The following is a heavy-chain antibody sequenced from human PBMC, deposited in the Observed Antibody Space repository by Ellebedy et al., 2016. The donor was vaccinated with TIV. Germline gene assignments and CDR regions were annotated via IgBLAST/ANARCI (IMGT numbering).Heavy chain of an antibody. D-gene: IGHD6-19*01. CDR2: IYSGGST. J-gene: IGHJ4*02. CDR1: GFTVSSNY. Sequence: GESLKISXAASGFTVSSNYMSWVRQAPGKGLEWVSVIYSGGSTYYADSVKGRFTISRHNSKNTLYLQMNSLRAEDTAVYYCAGGIAVDWGQGTLVTVSS. CDR3: AGGIAVD. V-gene: IGHV3-53*04.